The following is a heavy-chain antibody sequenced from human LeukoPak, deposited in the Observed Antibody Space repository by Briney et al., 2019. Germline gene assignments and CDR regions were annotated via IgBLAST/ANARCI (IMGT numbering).Heavy chain of an antibody. D-gene: IGHD3-10*01. J-gene: IGHJ4*02. CDR2: IYTSGST. V-gene: IGHV4-61*02. CDR1: GGSISSSSYY. CDR3: ARLGDI. Sequence: SETLSLTCTVSGGSISSSSYYWSWIRQPAGKGLEWIGRIYTSGSTNYNPSLKSRVTMSVDTSKNQFSLKLSSVTAADTAVYYCARLGDIWGQGTLVTVSS.